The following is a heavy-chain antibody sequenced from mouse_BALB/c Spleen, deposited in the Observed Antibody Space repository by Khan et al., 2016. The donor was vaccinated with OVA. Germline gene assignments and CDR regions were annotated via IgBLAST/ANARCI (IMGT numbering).Heavy chain of an antibody. J-gene: IGHJ3*01. V-gene: IGHV1-4*01. Sequence: VQLQESGAELARPGASVKMSCKASGYTFTTYTMHWVKPRPGQGLEWIGYINPSNGYTNYNQKFKDKSTLTADKSSSTAYMQLSSLTSDYSAVHYCAREGAYHRSDGWFSYWGQGTLVTVSA. CDR2: INPSNGYT. CDR1: GYTFTTYT. CDR3: AREGAYHRSDGWFSY. D-gene: IGHD2-14*01.